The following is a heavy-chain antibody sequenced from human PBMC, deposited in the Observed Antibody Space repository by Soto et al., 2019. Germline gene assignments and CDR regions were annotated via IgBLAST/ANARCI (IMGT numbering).Heavy chain of an antibody. CDR3: AKGAGICSGGSCYPDPGWFDP. CDR2: ISGSGGST. V-gene: IGHV3-23*01. Sequence: PGGSLRLSCAASGFTFSSYAMSWVRQAPGKGLEWVSAISGSGGSTYYADSVKGRFTISRDNSKNTLYLQMHSLRAEDTAVYYCAKGAGICSGGSCYPDPGWFDPWGQGTLVTVSS. J-gene: IGHJ5*02. D-gene: IGHD2-15*01. CDR1: GFTFSSYA.